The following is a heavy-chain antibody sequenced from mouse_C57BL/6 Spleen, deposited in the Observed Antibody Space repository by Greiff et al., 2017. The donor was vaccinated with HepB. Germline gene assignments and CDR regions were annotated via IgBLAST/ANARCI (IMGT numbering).Heavy chain of an antibody. CDR1: GYAFSSSW. CDR2: IYPGDGDT. V-gene: IGHV1-82*01. CDR3: ARSTTVGYAMDY. Sequence: VKLVESGPELVKPGASVKISCKASGYAFSSSWMNWVKQRPGKGLEWIGRIYPGDGDTNYNGKFKGKATLTADKSSSTAYMQLSSLTSEDSAVYFCARSTTVGYAMDYWGQGTSVTVSS. D-gene: IGHD1-1*01. J-gene: IGHJ4*01.